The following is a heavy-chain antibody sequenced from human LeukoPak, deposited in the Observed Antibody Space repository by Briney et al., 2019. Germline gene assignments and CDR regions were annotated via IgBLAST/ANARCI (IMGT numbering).Heavy chain of an antibody. J-gene: IGHJ3*02. CDR1: EFKFSDYY. CDR3: ARAHETAVLAAFDI. D-gene: IGHD6-19*01. V-gene: IGHV3-11*04. CDR2: ISSDNRVI. Sequence: GGSLRLSCEASEFKFSDYYMSWVRQTPGKGLEWISYISSDNRVIYYADSVRGRLTTSRDNARASFYLQMNSLRDEDTAIYYCARAHETAVLAAFDIWGQGTLVTVSS.